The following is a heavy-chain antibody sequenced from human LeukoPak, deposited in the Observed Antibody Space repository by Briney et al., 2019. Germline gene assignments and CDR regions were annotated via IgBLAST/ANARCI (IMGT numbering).Heavy chain of an antibody. CDR1: GGSISSGDFY. D-gene: IGHD4-11*01. J-gene: IGHJ6*02. Sequence: NPSETLSLTCTVSGGSISSGDFYWSWIRQPPEKGLEYIGYIYHSGITFYNPSLRSRVTVSIDTSKNQFSLKLSSVTAADTAVYYCARDRSTVDYYGLDVWGQGTTVIVSS. CDR2: IYHSGIT. V-gene: IGHV4-30-4*01. CDR3: ARDRSTVDYYGLDV.